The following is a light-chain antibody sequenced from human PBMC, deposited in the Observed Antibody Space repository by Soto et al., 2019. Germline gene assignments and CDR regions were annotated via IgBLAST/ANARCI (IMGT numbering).Light chain of an antibody. CDR1: QTVSSN. V-gene: IGKV3D-15*01. J-gene: IGKJ2*01. Sequence: MTQSPATLSVSPGERATLSCRANQTVSSNLAWYQHKPGQAPRLLIYGASKRATGIPDRFSGSGSGTDFSLTISRLEPEDFAVYYCHQYDNAPQTYGQGTKVDIK. CDR3: HQYDNAPQT. CDR2: GAS.